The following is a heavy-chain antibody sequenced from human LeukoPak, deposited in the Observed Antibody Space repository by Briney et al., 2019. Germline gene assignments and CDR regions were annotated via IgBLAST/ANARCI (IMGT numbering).Heavy chain of an antibody. CDR1: GGSISSYY. D-gene: IGHD2/OR15-2a*01. V-gene: IGHV4-39*07. CDR2: IYYSGST. CDR3: ARDFSPYWFDP. J-gene: IGHJ5*02. Sequence: NPSETLSLTCTVSGGSISSYYWGWIRQPPGKGLEWIGSIYYSGSTYYNPSLKSRVTISVDTSKNQFSLKLSSVTAADTAVYYCARDFSPYWFDPWGQGTLVTVSS.